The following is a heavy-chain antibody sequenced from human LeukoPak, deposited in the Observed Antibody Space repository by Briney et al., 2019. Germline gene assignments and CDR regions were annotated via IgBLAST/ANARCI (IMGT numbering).Heavy chain of an antibody. J-gene: IGHJ4*02. CDR3: AKDIVPAFGYYDSSGYYSIRSFDY. V-gene: IGHV3-23*01. CDR1: GFTFGSYA. Sequence: GGSLRLSCAASGFTFGSYAMSWVRQAPGKGLEWVSAISGSGGSTYYADSVKGRFTISRDNSKNTLYLQMNSLRAEDTAVYYCAKDIVPAFGYYDSSGYYSIRSFDYWGQGTLVTVSS. CDR2: ISGSGGST. D-gene: IGHD3-22*01.